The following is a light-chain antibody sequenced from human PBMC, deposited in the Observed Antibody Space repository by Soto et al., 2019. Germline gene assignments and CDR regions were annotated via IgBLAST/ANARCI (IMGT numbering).Light chain of an antibody. CDR2: DAS. J-gene: IGKJ4*01. CDR3: QQRSSWPPGLT. V-gene: IGKV3-11*01. CDR1: QSVSSY. Sequence: EIVLTQSPATLSLSPGESATRSCRASQSVSSYLASYQQKPGQAPRLLIYDASNMATGIPARFSGSGSGTDFALTISSLEAEDFAVSYCQQRSSWPPGLTFGGGTKVEIK.